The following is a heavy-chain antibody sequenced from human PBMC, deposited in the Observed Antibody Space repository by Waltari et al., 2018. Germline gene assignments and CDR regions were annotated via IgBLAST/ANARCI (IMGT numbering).Heavy chain of an antibody. CDR1: GGSFSGYH. J-gene: IGHJ5*02. Sequence: QVQLQQWGAGLLKPSETLSLTCASYGGSFSGYHWTWIRQPPGKGLEWIGEINHSGSTNYNPSLKSRVTISVDTSKNQFSLKLSSVTAADTAVYYCAREVDYIWGSYRKGGWFDPWGQGTLVTVSS. CDR2: INHSGST. D-gene: IGHD3-16*02. V-gene: IGHV4-34*01. CDR3: AREVDYIWGSYRKGGWFDP.